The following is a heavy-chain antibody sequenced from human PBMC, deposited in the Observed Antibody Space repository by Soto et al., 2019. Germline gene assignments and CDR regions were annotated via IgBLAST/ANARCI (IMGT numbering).Heavy chain of an antibody. CDR1: GYTFTSYY. V-gene: IGHV1-8*01. Sequence: GGSVKVSRKASGYTFTSYYINWVRQATGQGLEWMGWMNPNSGNTGYAQKFQGRVTMTRNTSISTAYMELSSLRSEDTAVYYCARDKVGAIDYWGQGTLVTVSS. J-gene: IGHJ4*02. CDR2: MNPNSGNT. CDR3: ARDKVGAIDY. D-gene: IGHD1-26*01.